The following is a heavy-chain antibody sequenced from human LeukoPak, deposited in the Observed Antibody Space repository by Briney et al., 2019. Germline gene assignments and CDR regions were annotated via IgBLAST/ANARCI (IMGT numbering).Heavy chain of an antibody. Sequence: ASVKVSCKASGYTFTSYGINWVRQATGQGLEWMGWMNPNSGNTGYAQKFQGRVTMTRNTSISTAYMKLSSLRSEDTAVYYCARGNRSMVQGVIVYWGQGTLVTVSS. V-gene: IGHV1-8*01. CDR1: GYTFTSYG. CDR3: ARGNRSMVQGVIVY. D-gene: IGHD3-10*01. CDR2: MNPNSGNT. J-gene: IGHJ4*02.